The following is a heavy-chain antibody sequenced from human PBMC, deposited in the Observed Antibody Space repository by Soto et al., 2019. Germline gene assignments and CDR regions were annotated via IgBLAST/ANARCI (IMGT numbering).Heavy chain of an antibody. CDR2: FDPEDGET. D-gene: IGHD1-7*01. CDR3: ATVTLQLRRCLDY. J-gene: IGHJ4*02. CDR1: GYTLTELS. V-gene: IGHV1-24*01. Sequence: GASVKVSCKVSGYTLTELSMHWVRQAPGRGLEWMGGFDPEDGETIYAQKFQGRVTMTEDTSTDTAYMELSSLRSEDTAVYYCATVTLQLRRCLDYWGQGTLVTVST.